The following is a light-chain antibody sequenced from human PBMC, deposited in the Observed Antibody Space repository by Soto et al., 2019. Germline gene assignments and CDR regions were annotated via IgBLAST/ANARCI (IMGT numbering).Light chain of an antibody. Sequence: QSALTQPASVSGSPGQSITISCTGTSSDVGGYNYVSWYQQHPGKAPKLMIYDVSNRPSGVSNRFSGSKSGNTASLTISGLQAEDDADYYYSSYTSSSTPVVFGGGTQLTVL. CDR3: SSYTSSSTPVV. CDR1: SSDVGGYNY. J-gene: IGLJ2*01. V-gene: IGLV2-14*01. CDR2: DVS.